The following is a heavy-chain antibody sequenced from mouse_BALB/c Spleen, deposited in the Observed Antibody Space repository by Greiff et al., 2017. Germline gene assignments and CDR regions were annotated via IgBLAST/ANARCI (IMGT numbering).Heavy chain of an antibody. CDR3: AREGYYGSNAMDY. CDR2: IWAGGST. Sequence: VQVVESGPGLVAPSQSLSITCTVSGFSLTSYGVHWVRQPPGKGLEWLGVIWAGGSTNYNSALMSRLSISKDNSKSQVFLKMNSLQTDDTAMYYCAREGYYGSNAMDYWGQGTSVTVSS. D-gene: IGHD1-1*01. J-gene: IGHJ4*01. V-gene: IGHV2-9*02. CDR1: GFSLTSYG.